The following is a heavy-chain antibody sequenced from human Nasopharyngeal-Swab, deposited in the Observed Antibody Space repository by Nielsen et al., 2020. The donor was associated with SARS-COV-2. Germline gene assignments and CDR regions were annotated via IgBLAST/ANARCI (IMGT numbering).Heavy chain of an antibody. J-gene: IGHJ5*01. V-gene: IGHV3-9*01. CDR1: GYSFTSYW. D-gene: IGHD3-10*01. CDR2: ISWNSGHI. CDR3: AKEPHLDYGAGTYYDS. Sequence: SLKISCHGSGYSFTSYWIAWVRQIPGKGLEWVAGISWNSGHIGYGDSVRGRFTISRDNAKNSLYLQMNSLRPEDTGFYYCAKEPHLDYGAGTYYDSWGQGNLVTVSS.